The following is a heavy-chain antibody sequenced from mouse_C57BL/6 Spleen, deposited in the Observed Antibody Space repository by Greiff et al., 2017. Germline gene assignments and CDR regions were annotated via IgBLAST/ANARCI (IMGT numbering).Heavy chain of an antibody. J-gene: IGHJ2*01. V-gene: IGHV1-64*01. Sequence: QVQLQQPGAELVKPGASVKLSCKASGYTFTSYWMHWVKQRPGQGLEWIGMIHPNSGSTNYNEKFKGKATLTVDKSSSTAYMQLSSLTSEDSAVYYCARDWDEGFDYWGQGTTLTVSS. CDR2: IHPNSGST. CDR1: GYTFTSYW. D-gene: IGHD4-1*01. CDR3: ARDWDEGFDY.